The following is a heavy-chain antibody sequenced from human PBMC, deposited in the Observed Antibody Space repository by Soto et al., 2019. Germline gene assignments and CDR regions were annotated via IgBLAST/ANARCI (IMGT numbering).Heavy chain of an antibody. J-gene: IGHJ4*02. V-gene: IGHV1-69*05. CDR3: ARGYYSGSNPSSFDY. Sequence: QLQLVQSGAGVREPGSSVKVSCKASGGTFSSYTVLWVRQAPGQGLEWMGGITPTLNIAKYAEKFQGRVTITTDEATSTVNLHLSSLSSEDTAVDVCARGYYSGSNPSSFDYWGQGTLVGVSS. CDR2: ITPTLNIA. CDR1: GGTFSSYT. D-gene: IGHD1-26*01.